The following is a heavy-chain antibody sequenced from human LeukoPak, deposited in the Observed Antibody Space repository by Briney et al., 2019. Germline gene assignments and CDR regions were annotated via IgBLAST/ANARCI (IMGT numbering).Heavy chain of an antibody. CDR3: ASYHHRDFGDYYGMDV. V-gene: IGHV1-46*04. Sequence: ASVKVSCKASGYTFTTYYMHWVRQAPGQGLEWMGIINPSGGSTRYAQKLQGRVTMTRDTSTSTAYMELSSLISEDTAVYYCASYHHRDFGDYYGMDVWGQGTTVTVSS. J-gene: IGHJ6*02. CDR1: GYTFTTYY. CDR2: INPSGGST. D-gene: IGHD4-17*01.